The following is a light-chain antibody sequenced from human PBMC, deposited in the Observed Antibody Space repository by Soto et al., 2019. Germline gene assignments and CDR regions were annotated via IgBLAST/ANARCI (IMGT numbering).Light chain of an antibody. CDR1: QSVSSY. V-gene: IGKV3-11*01. CDR2: DAS. Sequence: EIVLTQSPATLPLPPGERATLSCRASQSVSSYLAWYQQKPGQAPRLLIYDASKRATGIPVRFSGSGSGTDFTLTISSLWPEDFALYYCQQRSTWPPAFGGGTKVEIK. CDR3: QQRSTWPPA. J-gene: IGKJ4*01.